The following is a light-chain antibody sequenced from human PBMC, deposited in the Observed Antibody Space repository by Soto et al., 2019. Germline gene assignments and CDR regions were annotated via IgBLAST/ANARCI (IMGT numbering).Light chain of an antibody. V-gene: IGLV2-14*01. CDR3: SSYTSSSPV. CDR2: EVS. J-gene: IGLJ2*01. Sequence: QSALTQPASVSGSPGQSITLSCTGTSSDVGGYNYVSWYQQHPGKAPKFMIYEVSNRPSGVSNRFSGSKSGNTAFLTISGLQAEDEADYYCSSYTSSSPVFGGGTKLTVL. CDR1: SSDVGGYNY.